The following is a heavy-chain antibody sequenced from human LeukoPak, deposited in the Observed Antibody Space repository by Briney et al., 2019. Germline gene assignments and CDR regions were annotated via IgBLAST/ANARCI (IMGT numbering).Heavy chain of an antibody. D-gene: IGHD2-15*01. CDR2: INTNTGNP. Sequence: GASVKVSCKASGYTFTGYAMNWVRQAPGQGLEWMGWINTNTGNPTYAQGFTGRFVFSLDTSVSTAYLQISSLKAEDTAVYYCARDHCSGGSCYNDAFDIWGQGTMVTVSS. J-gene: IGHJ3*02. CDR1: GYTFTGYA. CDR3: ARDHCSGGSCYNDAFDI. V-gene: IGHV7-4-1*02.